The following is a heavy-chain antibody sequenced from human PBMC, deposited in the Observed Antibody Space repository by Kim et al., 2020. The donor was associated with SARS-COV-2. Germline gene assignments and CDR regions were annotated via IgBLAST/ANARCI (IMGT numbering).Heavy chain of an antibody. J-gene: IGHJ6*02. CDR1: GGSISSYY. D-gene: IGHD3-9*01. CDR2: IYYSGST. CDR3: ARGRLRYFDPLRMDV. Sequence: SETLSLTCTVSGGSISSYYWSWIRQPPGKGLEWIGYIYYSGSTNYNPSLKSRVTISVDTSKNQFSLKLSSVTAADTAVYYCARGRLRYFDPLRMDVWGQGTTVTVSS. V-gene: IGHV4-59*13.